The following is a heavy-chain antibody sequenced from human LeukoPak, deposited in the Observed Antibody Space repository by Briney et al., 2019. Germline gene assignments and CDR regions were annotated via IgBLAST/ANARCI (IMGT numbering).Heavy chain of an antibody. D-gene: IGHD5-12*01. CDR2: ISGSGGST. Sequence: GGSLRLSCAASGSTFSSYAMSWVRQAPGKGLEWVSAISGSGGSTYYADSVKGRFTISRDNSKNTLYLQMNSLRAEDTAVYYCAKDSGYDSSYYYYMDVWGKGTTVTVSS. CDR1: GSTFSSYA. J-gene: IGHJ6*03. CDR3: AKDSGYDSSYYYYMDV. V-gene: IGHV3-23*01.